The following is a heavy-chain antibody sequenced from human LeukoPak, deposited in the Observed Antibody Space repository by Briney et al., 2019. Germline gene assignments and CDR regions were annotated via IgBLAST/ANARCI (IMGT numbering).Heavy chain of an antibody. CDR1: GGSISGYY. D-gene: IGHD6-13*01. CDR3: ARGCSAGTPHNWFDP. V-gene: IGHV4-59*01. J-gene: IGHJ5*02. CDR2: IYYSGST. Sequence: SETLSLTCTVSGGSISGYYWSWIRQPPGKGLEWIGYIYYSGSTDYNPSLKSRVTISVDTSKNQFSLKLSSVTAADTAVYYCARGCSAGTPHNWFDPWGQGTLVTVSS.